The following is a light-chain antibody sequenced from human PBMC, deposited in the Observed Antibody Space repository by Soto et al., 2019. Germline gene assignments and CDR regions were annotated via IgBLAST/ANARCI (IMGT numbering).Light chain of an antibody. CDR1: SSNIGSNT. Sequence: QSVLTQPPSASGTPGQRVTVSCSGSSSNIGSNTVNWYQHLPGTAPKLLIYNINQRPSGVPDRFPGSKSGTSASLAISGLQSEEEADYFCAAWDDSLDVLIFGGGTKVTVL. V-gene: IGLV1-44*01. J-gene: IGLJ2*01. CDR3: AAWDDSLDVLI. CDR2: NIN.